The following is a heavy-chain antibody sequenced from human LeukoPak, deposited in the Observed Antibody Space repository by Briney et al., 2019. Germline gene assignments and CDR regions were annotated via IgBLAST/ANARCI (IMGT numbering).Heavy chain of an antibody. CDR3: GRRAPYYYDSSGYYNYYFDY. CDR1: GFSFTSFW. CDR2: IYPGDSDT. J-gene: IGHJ4*03. D-gene: IGHD3-22*01. V-gene: IGHV5-51*01. Sequence: GESLKISCKGSGFSFTSFWIGWVGQIPGKGLGWMGIIYPGDSDTRYGPSFQGQGHISDDQSINHAYLQWDRPKASGHARVYCGRRAPYYYDSSGYYNYYFDYWGKGTMVTVSS.